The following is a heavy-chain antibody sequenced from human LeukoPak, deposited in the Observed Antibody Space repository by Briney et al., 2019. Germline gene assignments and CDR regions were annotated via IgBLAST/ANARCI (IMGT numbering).Heavy chain of an antibody. CDR1: GYTFTSYD. CDR3: AREGYYDSSGYYNDAFDI. J-gene: IGHJ3*02. CDR2: MNPNSGNT. D-gene: IGHD3-22*01. V-gene: IGHV1-8*03. Sequence: ASVKVSCKASGYTFTSYDINWVRQATGQGLEWMGWMNPNSGNTGYAQKFQGRVTITRNTSISTAYMELSSLRSGDTAVYYCAREGYYDSSGYYNDAFDIWGQGTMVTVSS.